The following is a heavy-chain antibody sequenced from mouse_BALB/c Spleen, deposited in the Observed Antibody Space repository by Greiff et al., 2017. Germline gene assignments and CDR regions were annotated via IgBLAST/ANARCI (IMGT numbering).Heavy chain of an antibody. V-gene: IGHV1S29*02. Sequence: EVKLMESGPELVKPGASVKISCKASGYTFTDYNMHWVKQSHGKSLEWIGYIYPYNGGTGYNQKFKSKATLTVDNSSSTAYMELRSLTSEDSAVYYCARSDYDGAWFAYWGQGTLVTVSA. CDR1: GYTFTDYN. CDR3: ARSDYDGAWFAY. D-gene: IGHD2-4*01. J-gene: IGHJ3*01. CDR2: IYPYNGGT.